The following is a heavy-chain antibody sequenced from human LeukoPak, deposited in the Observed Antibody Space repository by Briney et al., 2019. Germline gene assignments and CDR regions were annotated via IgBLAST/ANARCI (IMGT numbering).Heavy chain of an antibody. Sequence: PGGSLRLSCAGSGFTFSRYNLNWFRQAPGKGLERVSSISGRSNHIFCADSVKGRFTISRDNAKNSLYLQMNSLGAEDTAVYYCARDPDKYSSSFGWFDPWGQGTLVTVSS. D-gene: IGHD6-6*01. J-gene: IGHJ5*02. CDR1: GFTFSRYN. CDR3: ARDPDKYSSSFGWFDP. V-gene: IGHV3-21*01. CDR2: ISGRSNHI.